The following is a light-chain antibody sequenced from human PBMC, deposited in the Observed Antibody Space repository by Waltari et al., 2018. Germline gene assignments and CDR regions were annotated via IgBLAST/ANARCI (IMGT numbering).Light chain of an antibody. Sequence: FDLTQPSSVSVSPGQTARITCSGDILTKKYTRWFQQKPGRAPLLLIYQDTERPLGIPERFSGSISGTTITLTITGAQFEDEADYHCFSAADDFWVFGGGTKLTVL. CDR3: FSAADDFWV. V-gene: IGLV3-27*01. CDR1: ILTKKY. J-gene: IGLJ3*02. CDR2: QDT.